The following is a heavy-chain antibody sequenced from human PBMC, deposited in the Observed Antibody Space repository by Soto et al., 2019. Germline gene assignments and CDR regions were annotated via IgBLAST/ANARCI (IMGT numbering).Heavy chain of an antibody. CDR3: ARDFGRLTFSSSGGHNWFDP. CDR1: GGTFSSYA. J-gene: IGHJ5*02. V-gene: IGHV1-46*01. Sequence: ASVKVSCKASGGTFSSYAISWVRQAPGQGLEWMGIINPSGGSTSYAQKFQGRVTMTRDTSTSTVYMELSSLRSEDTAVYYCARDFGRLTFSSSGGHNWFDPWGQGTLVTVYS. CDR2: INPSGGST. D-gene: IGHD2-2*01.